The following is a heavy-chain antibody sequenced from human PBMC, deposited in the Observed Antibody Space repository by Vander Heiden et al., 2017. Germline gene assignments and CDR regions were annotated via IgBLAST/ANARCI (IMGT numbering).Heavy chain of an antibody. D-gene: IGHD6-6*01. Sequence: EVQLLQSGGGLVQPGGAMRLSGEASGFNFLPYGMSWVRQAPGKGLEWVSMITGSGDYTTYADSVKGRFTTSTDTSKTTVFLQMNSLKDEDTAIYYCAKGGIAARYLFDSWGHGVLVTVSS. CDR3: AKGGIAARYLFDS. CDR1: GFNFLPYG. CDR2: ITGSGDYT. J-gene: IGHJ4*01. V-gene: IGHV3-23*01.